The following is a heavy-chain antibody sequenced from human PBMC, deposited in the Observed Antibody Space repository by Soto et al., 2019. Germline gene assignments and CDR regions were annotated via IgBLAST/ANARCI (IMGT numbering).Heavy chain of an antibody. V-gene: IGHV4-39*01. CDR2: VHYSGNS. J-gene: IGHJ5*02. CDR1: GGSISSRTHY. Sequence: QVQLQESGPGLVKPSETLSLTCTVSGGSISSRTHYWGWIRQSPEKGLDWIGGVHYSGNSAYRPSLKSRLTISIDTSRNYFSLRLTSVTVPDKSVYFCARLGTRPGETSLVAPPFIGFDAWGQGILVNVSS. CDR3: ARLGTRPGETSLVAPPFIGFDA. D-gene: IGHD6-6*01.